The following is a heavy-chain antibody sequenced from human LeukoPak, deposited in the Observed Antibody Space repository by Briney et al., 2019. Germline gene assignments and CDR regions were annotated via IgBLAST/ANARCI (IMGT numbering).Heavy chain of an antibody. J-gene: IGHJ1*01. CDR2: FDPEDGET. CDR1: EYTLTEIS. CDR3: ATVSYYYDSSGYQGYFQH. Sequence: GASVKVSCKVSEYTLTEISWHWRREAPGKGLEWMGGFDPEDGETIYAQKFRGRVTMTEDTSTDTAYMELSSLRSEDTAMYYCATVSYYYDSSGYQGYFQHWGQGSLVTVSS. D-gene: IGHD3-22*01. V-gene: IGHV1-24*01.